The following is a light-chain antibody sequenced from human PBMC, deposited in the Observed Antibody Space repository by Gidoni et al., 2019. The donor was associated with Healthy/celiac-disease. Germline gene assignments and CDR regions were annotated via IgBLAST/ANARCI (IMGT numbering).Light chain of an antibody. V-gene: IGKV3-20*01. Sequence: EIVLTPSPGTLSLSPGERATLSCRASQSVSSSYLAWYQQKPGQAPRLLIYGASSRATGIPDRCSGSGSGTDFTLTISRLEPEDFAVYYCQQYGSSPTFGQGTKVEIK. CDR2: GAS. CDR1: QSVSSSY. CDR3: QQYGSSPT. J-gene: IGKJ1*01.